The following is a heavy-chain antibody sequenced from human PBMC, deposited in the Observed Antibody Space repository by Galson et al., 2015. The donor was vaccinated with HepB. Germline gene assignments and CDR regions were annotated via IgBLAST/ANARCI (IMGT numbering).Heavy chain of an antibody. J-gene: IGHJ5*02. Sequence: SETLSLTCTVSGGSISGNYWSWIRQPAGKGLEWEWIGRVYSSGRTDYNPSLENRVTLSVDTSTNPFSLKVNSVTAADTAVYYCAREKLSPPNWFDPWGQGTLVIVSS. V-gene: IGHV4-4*07. CDR2: VYSSGRT. CDR1: GGSISGNY. D-gene: IGHD1-7*01. CDR3: AREKLSPPNWFDP.